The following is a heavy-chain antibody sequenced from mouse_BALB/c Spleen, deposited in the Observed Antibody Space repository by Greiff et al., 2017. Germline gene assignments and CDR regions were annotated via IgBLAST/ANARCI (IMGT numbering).Heavy chain of an antibody. CDR2: IDPETGGT. CDR1: GYTFTDYE. J-gene: IGHJ1*01. D-gene: IGHD2-12*01. V-gene: IGHV1-15*01. CDR3: TRYDPDWYFDV. Sequence: VKLQQSGAELVRPGASVTLSCKASGYTFTDYEMHWVKQTPVHGLEWIGAIDPETGGTAYNQKFKGKATLTADKSSSTAYMELRSLTSEDSAVYYCTRYDPDWYFDVWGAGTTVTVSS.